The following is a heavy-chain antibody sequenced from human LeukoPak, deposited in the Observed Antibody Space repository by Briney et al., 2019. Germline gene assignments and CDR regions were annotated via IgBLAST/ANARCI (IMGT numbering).Heavy chain of an antibody. Sequence: ASVKVSCKASGYTFTNYDINWVRQAPGQGLEWMAWISSYSGNTDYAQKFQGRVTMTTDTSTSTVYMELRSLTSDDTAVYYCARDPITGSTFYHYGMDVWGQGTTVTVSS. CDR1: GYTFTNYD. V-gene: IGHV1-18*01. CDR2: ISSYSGNT. J-gene: IGHJ6*02. D-gene: IGHD1-7*01. CDR3: ARDPITGSTFYHYGMDV.